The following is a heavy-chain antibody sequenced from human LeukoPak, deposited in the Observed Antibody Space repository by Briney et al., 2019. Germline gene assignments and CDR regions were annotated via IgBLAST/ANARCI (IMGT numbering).Heavy chain of an antibody. CDR2: ISWDGGST. Sequence: GGSLRLSCAASGFTFDDYTMHWVRQAPGKGLEWVSLISWDGGSTYYADSVKGRFTISRDNSKNSLYLQMNSLRTEDTALYYYGGVAGQVYYYMDVWGKGTTVTVSS. J-gene: IGHJ6*03. D-gene: IGHD6-19*01. V-gene: IGHV3-43*01. CDR3: GGVAGQVYYYMDV. CDR1: GFTFDDYT.